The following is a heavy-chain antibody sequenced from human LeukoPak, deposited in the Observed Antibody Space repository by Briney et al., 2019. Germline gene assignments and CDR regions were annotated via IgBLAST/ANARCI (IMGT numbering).Heavy chain of an antibody. D-gene: IGHD4-11*01. CDR3: ARDRHDYTHYFDY. J-gene: IGHJ4*02. CDR2: IYSGGST. V-gene: IGHV3-66*01. Sequence: AGGSLRLSCAASGFTFSDYYMSWIRQAPGKGLEWVSVIYSGGSTYYADSVKGRFTISRDNAKNSLHLQMNSLRAEDTAVYYCARDRHDYTHYFDYWGQGTLVTVSS. CDR1: GFTFSDYY.